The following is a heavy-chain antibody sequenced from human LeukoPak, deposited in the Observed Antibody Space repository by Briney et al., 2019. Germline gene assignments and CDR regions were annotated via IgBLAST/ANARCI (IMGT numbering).Heavy chain of an antibody. V-gene: IGHV1-2*02. D-gene: IGHD6-19*01. CDR2: INSNSGGT. J-gene: IGHJ5*02. CDR3: ARGHSSGWPNWFDP. CDR1: GYTFTGYY. Sequence: GASVKVSCKASGYTFTGYYMQWVRQAPGQGLEWMGRINSNSGGTNYAQKFQGRVTMTRDTSISTAYMELSSLRSDDTAVYYCARGHSSGWPNWFDPWGQGTLVTVSS.